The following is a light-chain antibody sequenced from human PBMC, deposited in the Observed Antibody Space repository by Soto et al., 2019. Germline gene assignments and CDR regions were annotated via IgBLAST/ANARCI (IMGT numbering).Light chain of an antibody. V-gene: IGKV3-20*01. CDR3: QQYERT. J-gene: IGKJ1*01. CDR2: GAS. CDR1: QSVSSSY. Sequence: EIVLTQSPGTLSLSPGERATLSCRASQSVSSSYLAWYQQKPGQAPRLLIYGASSRATGIPDRFSGSGSGTDFTLTISRLEPEDFAVYYCQQYERTSGQGTKVEIK.